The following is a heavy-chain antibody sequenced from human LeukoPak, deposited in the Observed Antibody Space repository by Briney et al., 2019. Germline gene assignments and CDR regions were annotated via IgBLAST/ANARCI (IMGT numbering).Heavy chain of an antibody. CDR3: ARGSTYYDSSGQVPFDY. V-gene: IGHV3-7*03. CDR2: INSDGSEG. Sequence: GGSLRLSCAVSGFTFSGFWMSWSRQAPGKGLEWVASINSDGSEGYYADVVKGRFTISRDNAKNSLYLQINSLRAEDTAVYYCARGSTYYDSSGQVPFDYWGQGTLVTVSS. D-gene: IGHD3-22*01. CDR1: GFTFSGFW. J-gene: IGHJ4*02.